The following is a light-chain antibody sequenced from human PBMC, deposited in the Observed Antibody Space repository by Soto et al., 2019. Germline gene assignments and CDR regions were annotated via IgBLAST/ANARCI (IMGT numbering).Light chain of an antibody. V-gene: IGKV3-11*01. CDR3: QQRSKWRT. CDR2: DAS. Sequence: EIVLTQSPSTLSLYPGERATLSCRASQSVSGYLAWYQQKPGQAPRLLIYDASKRATGIPARFSGSGFGTDYTLTIISLEPEDFAVYYCQQRSKWRTFGQGAKV. J-gene: IGKJ1*01. CDR1: QSVSGY.